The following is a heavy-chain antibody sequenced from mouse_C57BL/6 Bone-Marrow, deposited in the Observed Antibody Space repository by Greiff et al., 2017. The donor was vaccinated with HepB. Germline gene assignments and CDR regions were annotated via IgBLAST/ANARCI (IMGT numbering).Heavy chain of an antibody. J-gene: IGHJ4*01. CDR2: INPSSGYT. Sequence: QVQLQQSGAELAKPGASVKLSCKASGYTFTSYWMHWVKQRPGQGLEWIGYINPSSGYTKYNQKFKDKATLTADKSSSTAYMQLSSLTYEDSAVYYCAIPLYYYGSRWYYAMDYWGQGTSVTVSS. V-gene: IGHV1-7*01. CDR3: AIPLYYYGSRWYYAMDY. CDR1: GYTFTSYW. D-gene: IGHD1-1*01.